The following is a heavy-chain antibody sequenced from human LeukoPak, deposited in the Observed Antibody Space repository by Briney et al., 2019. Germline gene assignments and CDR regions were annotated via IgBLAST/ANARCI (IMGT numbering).Heavy chain of an antibody. Sequence: PGGSLRLSCAASGFTFSSYWMSWVRQAPGKGLEWVANIKQDGSEKYYVDSVKGRFTISRDNAKNTLYLQMNSLRAEDTAVYYCADGVRDQKIDYWGQGTLVTVSS. CDR2: IKQDGSEK. J-gene: IGHJ4*02. CDR1: GFTFSSYW. D-gene: IGHD1-1*01. V-gene: IGHV3-7*03. CDR3: ADGVRDQKIDY.